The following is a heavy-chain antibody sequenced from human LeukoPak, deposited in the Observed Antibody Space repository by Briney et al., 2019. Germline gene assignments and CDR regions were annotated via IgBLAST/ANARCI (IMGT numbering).Heavy chain of an antibody. CDR1: GGTFSSYA. D-gene: IGHD3-22*01. Sequence: SVKVSCKASGGTFSSYAISWVRQAPGQGLEWMGGIIPIFGTANYAQKFQGRVTITADESTSTAYMELSSLRSEDTAVYYCARVAVRNYYDSSGYYPFDYWGQGTLVTVSS. CDR2: IIPIFGTA. CDR3: ARVAVRNYYDSSGYYPFDY. V-gene: IGHV1-69*13. J-gene: IGHJ4*02.